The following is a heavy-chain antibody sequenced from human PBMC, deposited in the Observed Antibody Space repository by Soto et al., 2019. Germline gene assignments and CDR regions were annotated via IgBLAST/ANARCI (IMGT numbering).Heavy chain of an antibody. J-gene: IGHJ4*02. CDR2: IYPGDSDT. D-gene: IGHD4-17*01. V-gene: IGHV5-51*01. CDR1: GYSFTSYW. Sequence: PGESLKISCKGSGYSFTSYWIGWVRQMPGKGLEWMGTIYPGDSDTRYSPSFQGQVTISADKSISTAYLQWSSLKASDTAMYYCARHSKSSALRLGYYFDYWGQGTLVTVSS. CDR3: ARHSKSSALRLGYYFDY.